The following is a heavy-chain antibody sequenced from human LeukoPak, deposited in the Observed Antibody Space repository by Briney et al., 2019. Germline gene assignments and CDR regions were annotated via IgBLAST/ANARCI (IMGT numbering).Heavy chain of an antibody. Sequence: GRSLRLSCAASGFTVSNNYMNWVRQAPGKGLEWVSVIYSGGSTYYADSVKGRFTISRDNSKNTLYLQMNSLRTEDTALYYCARGHSYYDILAGSTPPLDYWGQGTLVTVSS. D-gene: IGHD3-9*01. V-gene: IGHV3-66*01. J-gene: IGHJ4*02. CDR2: IYSGGST. CDR3: ARGHSYYDILAGSTPPLDY. CDR1: GFTVSNNY.